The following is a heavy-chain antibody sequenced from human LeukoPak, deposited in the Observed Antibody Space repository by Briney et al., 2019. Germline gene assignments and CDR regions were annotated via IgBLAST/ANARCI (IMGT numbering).Heavy chain of an antibody. CDR2: IWYDGNTK. J-gene: IGHJ6*02. D-gene: IGHD1-26*01. Sequence: PGTSLRLSCAASGFTFSSYGMHWLRQAPGKGLEWVAAIWYDGNTKYYADSVKGRFTISRDNSKNTLYLQMNSLRAEDTAVYYCAREGTGIVVAYYYYGMDVWGQGTTVTVSS. CDR1: GFTFSSYG. V-gene: IGHV3-33*01. CDR3: AREGTGIVVAYYYYGMDV.